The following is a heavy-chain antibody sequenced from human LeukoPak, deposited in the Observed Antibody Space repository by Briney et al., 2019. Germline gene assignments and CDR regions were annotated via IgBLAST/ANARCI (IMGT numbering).Heavy chain of an antibody. J-gene: IGHJ3*02. Sequence: SQTLSLTCAISGDSVSSNSAAWNGIRQSPSRGLEWLGRTYYRSKWYNDYAVSVKSRMTINPDTSKNQFSLQLNSVTPEDTAVYYCARDHPGYSGGWADAFDIWGQGTMVTVSS. V-gene: IGHV6-1*01. D-gene: IGHD6-19*01. CDR1: GDSVSSNSAA. CDR3: ARDHPGYSGGWADAFDI. CDR2: TYYRSKWYN.